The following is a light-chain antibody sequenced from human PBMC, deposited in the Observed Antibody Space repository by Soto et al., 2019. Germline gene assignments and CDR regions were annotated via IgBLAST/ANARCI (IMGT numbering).Light chain of an antibody. Sequence: DIVLTQSPDSLAVSLGERATINCKSSQNVLYKSNNENYLAWYQQKPGQPPKLLIYWASTRKPGVPDRFSGSGSRSDFNRTISRLQAEDVAVSYCLQYSNTTPYPFGQGPKLEI. CDR1: QNVLYKSNNENY. J-gene: IGKJ2*01. CDR2: WAS. CDR3: LQYSNTTPYP. V-gene: IGKV4-1*01.